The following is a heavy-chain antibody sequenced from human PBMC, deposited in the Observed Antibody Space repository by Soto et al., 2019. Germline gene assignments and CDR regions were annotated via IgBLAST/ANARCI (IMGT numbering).Heavy chain of an antibody. CDR2: IKDDGGDE. J-gene: IGHJ4*02. CDR3: AGGSGWISDS. D-gene: IGHD6-19*01. V-gene: IGHV3-7*05. Sequence: DVQLVESGGGLVQPGGSLRLSCAASGFTFSPYWMSWVRQAPGKGLEWVAIIKDDGGDELYLEAVRGRFTISRDNAKKSLYLAMDSLRVEDTAMYYCAGGSGWISDSWGQGTLVTVSS. CDR1: GFTFSPYW.